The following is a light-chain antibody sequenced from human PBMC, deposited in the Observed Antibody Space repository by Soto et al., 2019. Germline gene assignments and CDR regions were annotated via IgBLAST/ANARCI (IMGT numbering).Light chain of an antibody. CDR3: QTWGTGSQVI. Sequence: QLVLTQSPSASASLGASVKLTCTLSSGHSTYAIAWHQQQPEKGPRYLMKLNSDGSHSKGDGIPDRFSGSSSGAERYLTISSRQSEDEADYYCQTWGTGSQVIFGGGTKLTVL. CDR1: SGHSTYA. CDR2: LNSDGSH. V-gene: IGLV4-69*01. J-gene: IGLJ2*01.